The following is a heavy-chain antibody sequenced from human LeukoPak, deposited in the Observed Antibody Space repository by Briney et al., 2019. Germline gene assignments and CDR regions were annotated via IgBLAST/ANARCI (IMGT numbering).Heavy chain of an antibody. CDR2: INHSGST. CDR1: GGSISSSSYY. Sequence: SETLSLTCTVSGGSISSSSYYWSWIRQPPGKGLEWIGEINHSGSTNYNPSLKSRVTISVDTSENQFSLKLSSVTAADTAVYYCARGDYYGSGSSNWFDPWGQGTLVTVSS. V-gene: IGHV4-39*07. CDR3: ARGDYYGSGSSNWFDP. J-gene: IGHJ5*02. D-gene: IGHD3-10*01.